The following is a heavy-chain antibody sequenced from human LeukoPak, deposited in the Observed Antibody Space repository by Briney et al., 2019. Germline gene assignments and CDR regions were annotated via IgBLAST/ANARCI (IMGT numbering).Heavy chain of an antibody. D-gene: IGHD6-13*01. Sequence: PGGSLRLSCAASGSTFSSYWMHWVRQAPGKGLLWVSRINSDGSSTSYADSVKGRFTISRDSAKNTLYLQMNSLRAEDTAVYYCARRIAAAAAPYYFDYWGQGTLVTVSS. CDR3: ARRIAAAAAPYYFDY. CDR1: GSTFSSYW. CDR2: INSDGSST. V-gene: IGHV3-74*01. J-gene: IGHJ4*02.